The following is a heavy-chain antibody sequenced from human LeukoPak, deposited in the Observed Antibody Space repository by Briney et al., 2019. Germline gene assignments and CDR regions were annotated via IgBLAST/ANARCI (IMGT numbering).Heavy chain of an antibody. V-gene: IGHV3-23*01. D-gene: IGHD6-19*01. J-gene: IGHJ5*02. CDR3: AKKASGWYPGWFDP. CDR2: ISDNGGTT. Sequence: GGSLRLSCAASGFTFSSYAMRWVRQAPGKGPEWLSTISDNGGTTYYADSVKGRFTISRDNSKNTLYLQMNSLRAEDTAVYYCAKKASGWYPGWFDPWGQGTLVTVSS. CDR1: GFTFSSYA.